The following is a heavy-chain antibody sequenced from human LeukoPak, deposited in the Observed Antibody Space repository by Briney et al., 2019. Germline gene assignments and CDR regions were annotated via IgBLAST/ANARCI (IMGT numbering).Heavy chain of an antibody. CDR3: PRFRIAAAGMAFDY. CDR1: GYSFTSYW. V-gene: IGHV5-51*01. CDR2: IYPGDSDT. J-gene: IGHJ4*02. D-gene: IGHD6-13*01. Sequence: VESLKISVKGSGYSFTSYWIGWVRQIPGKGLEWMGIIYPGDSDTRYSPSFQGQVTISADKSISTAYLQWSSLKASDTAMYYCPRFRIAAAGMAFDYWGQGTLVTVSS.